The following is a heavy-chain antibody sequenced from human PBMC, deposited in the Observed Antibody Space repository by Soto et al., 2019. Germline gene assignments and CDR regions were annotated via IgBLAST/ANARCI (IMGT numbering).Heavy chain of an antibody. CDR1: GYTFTSYA. Sequence: GAAVKVSCKASGYTFTSYAMHWVRQAPGQRLEWMGWINAGNGNTKYSQKFQGRVTITRDTSASTAYMELSSLRSEDTAVYYCASTQRGYSYGYYYYYYYGMDVWGQGTPVTVSS. CDR2: INAGNGNT. J-gene: IGHJ6*02. D-gene: IGHD5-18*01. CDR3: ASTQRGYSYGYYYYYYYGMDV. V-gene: IGHV1-3*01.